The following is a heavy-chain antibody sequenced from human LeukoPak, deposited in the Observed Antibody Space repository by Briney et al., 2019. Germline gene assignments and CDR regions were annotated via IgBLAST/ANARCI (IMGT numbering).Heavy chain of an antibody. CDR1: GFTFNSYW. CDR3: ASVGGDYGMDV. CDR2: INSDGSGT. D-gene: IGHD2-15*01. Sequence: GGSLRLSCAASGFTFNSYWMHWARQAPGKGLVWVSRINSDGSGTSDADFVKGRFTISRDNSKNTLYLQMNSLRAEDTAVYYCASVGGDYGMDVWGQGTTVTVSS. V-gene: IGHV3-74*01. J-gene: IGHJ6*02.